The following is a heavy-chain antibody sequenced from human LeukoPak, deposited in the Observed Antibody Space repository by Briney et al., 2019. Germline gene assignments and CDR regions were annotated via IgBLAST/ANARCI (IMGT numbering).Heavy chain of an antibody. J-gene: IGHJ3*02. V-gene: IGHV3-30-3*01. Sequence: GGSLRLSCAASGFTFSSYAMHWVRQAPGKGLEWVAVTSYDGSNKYYADSVKGRFTISRDNSKNTLYLQMNSLRAEDTAVYYCARDEGGNGAFDIWGQGTMVTVSS. CDR1: GFTFSSYA. D-gene: IGHD4-23*01. CDR3: ARDEGGNGAFDI. CDR2: TSYDGSNK.